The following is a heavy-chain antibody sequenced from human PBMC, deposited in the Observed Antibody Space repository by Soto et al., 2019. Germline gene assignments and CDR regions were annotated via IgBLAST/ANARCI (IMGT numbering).Heavy chain of an antibody. V-gene: IGHV4-59*01. J-gene: IGHJ6*02. Sequence: PSETLSLTCPDSGGSISSYYWSWIRQPPGKGLGWIGYVYYSGSTNYNPSLKRRATISVDTSKNQFSLKLSSVTAADTAVYYCARSMGYCSSTSCYHSQYYYYGMDVWGQGTTVTVSS. CDR2: VYYSGST. CDR3: ARSMGYCSSTSCYHSQYYYYGMDV. D-gene: IGHD2-2*01. CDR1: GGSISSYY.